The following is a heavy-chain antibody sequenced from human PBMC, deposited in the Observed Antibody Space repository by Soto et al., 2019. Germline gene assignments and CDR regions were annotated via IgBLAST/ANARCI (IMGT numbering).Heavy chain of an antibody. Sequence: TLSLTCAVYGYSISSGNYWAWFRQPPGRGLEWIGSLYHIGSTHYNTSLKSRVTISVDTSKNHFSLELSSVTAADTAIYYYRSSTICYDESVVDVWGQGTIVTVS. V-gene: IGHV4-38-2*01. CDR2: LYHIGST. CDR1: GYSISSGNY. D-gene: IGHD2-2*01. J-gene: IGHJ6*02. CDR3: RSSTICYDESVVDV.